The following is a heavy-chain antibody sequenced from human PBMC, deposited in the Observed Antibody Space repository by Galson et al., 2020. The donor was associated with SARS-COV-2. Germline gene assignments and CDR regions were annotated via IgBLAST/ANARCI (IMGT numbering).Heavy chain of an antibody. CDR1: GGSISSSSYY. CDR3: AREEYSSSWQHYYYYYCMDV. J-gene: IGHJ6*02. Sequence: SETLSLTCTVSGGSISSSSYYWGWIRQPPGKGLEWIGSIYYSGSTYYNPSLKSRVTISVDTSKNQFSLKLSSVTAADTAVYYCAREEYSSSWQHYYYYYCMDVWGQGTTVTVSS. D-gene: IGHD6-13*01. CDR2: IYYSGST. V-gene: IGHV4-39*02.